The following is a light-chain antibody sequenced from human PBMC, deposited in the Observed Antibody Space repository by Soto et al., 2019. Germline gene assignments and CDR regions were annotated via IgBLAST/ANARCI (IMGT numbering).Light chain of an antibody. CDR2: GAS. CDR3: LQHNTYPLS. Sequence: DIQMTQSPSAMSASVGDRVTITCRASQAISHNLAWFHQRPGKVPKRLIYGASTLESGVPSRFSGSGSGTEFTLTISSLQPEDFGTYYCLQHNTYPLSFGGGTKVE. V-gene: IGKV1-17*03. J-gene: IGKJ4*01. CDR1: QAISHN.